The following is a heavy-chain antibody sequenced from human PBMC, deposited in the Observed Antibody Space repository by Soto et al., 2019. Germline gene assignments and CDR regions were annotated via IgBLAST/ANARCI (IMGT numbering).Heavy chain of an antibody. CDR2: ISSSGSTI. Sequence: PGGSLRLSCAASGFTFSSYEMNWVRQAPGKGLEWVSYISSSGSTIYYADSVKGRSTISRDNAKNSLYLQMNSLRAEDTAVYYCAREVYSSSWYGYYYYYYGMDVWGQGTTGTV. CDR3: AREVYSSSWYGYYYYYYGMDV. CDR1: GFTFSSYE. V-gene: IGHV3-48*03. D-gene: IGHD6-13*01. J-gene: IGHJ6*02.